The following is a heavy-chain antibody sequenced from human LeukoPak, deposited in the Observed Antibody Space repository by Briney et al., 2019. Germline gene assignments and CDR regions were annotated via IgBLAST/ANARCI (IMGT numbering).Heavy chain of an antibody. V-gene: IGHV4-59*01. CDR1: CDSISNSY. CDR2: IYYSGYT. J-gene: IGHJ4*02. Sequence: SETLSLTCTVSCDSISNSYWSWIRQPPGQGLEWIGYIYYSGYTSDSPSHKSRFTISVDMSKDEFSLSLTSVSAADTAVYYCASGNSHPRDWGQGTLVTVSS. CDR3: ASGNSHPRD. D-gene: IGHD5-18*01.